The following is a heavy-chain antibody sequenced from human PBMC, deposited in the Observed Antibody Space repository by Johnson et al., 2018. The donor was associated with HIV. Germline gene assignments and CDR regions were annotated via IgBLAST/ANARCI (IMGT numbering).Heavy chain of an antibody. CDR3: AKVRGDFWSGYYGGLNDAFDI. V-gene: IGHV3-30*04. D-gene: IGHD3-3*01. Sequence: QLVESGGGVVQPGRSLRLSCAASGFTFSSYAMHWVRQAPGKGLEWVAVISYDGSNKYYADSVKGRFTISRDNSKNTLYLQMNSLRAEDTAVYYCAKVRGDFWSGYYGGLNDAFDIWGQGTMVTVSS. CDR1: GFTFSSYA. CDR2: ISYDGSNK. J-gene: IGHJ3*02.